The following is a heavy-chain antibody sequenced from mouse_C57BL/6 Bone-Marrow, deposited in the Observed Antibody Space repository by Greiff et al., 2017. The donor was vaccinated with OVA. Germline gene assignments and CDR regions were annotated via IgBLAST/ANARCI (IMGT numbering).Heavy chain of an antibody. CDR1: GYTFTDYY. V-gene: IGHV1-26*01. CDR2: INPNTGGT. D-gene: IGHD2-4*01. Sequence: VQLQQSGPELVKPGASVTLSCKASGYTFTDYYMNWVKQSPVKSLEWIGDINPNTGGTSYNQKFKGKATLTVDKSSSTAYMELRSLTSEDSAVYYCARYDYDGWFAYWGQGTLVTVSA. J-gene: IGHJ3*01. CDR3: ARYDYDGWFAY.